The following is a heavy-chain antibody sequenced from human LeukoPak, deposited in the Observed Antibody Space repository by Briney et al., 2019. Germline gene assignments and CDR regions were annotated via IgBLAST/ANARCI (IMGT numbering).Heavy chain of an antibody. J-gene: IGHJ4*02. CDR2: ISADGRTQ. CDR1: GFTFSSYS. D-gene: IGHD5-12*01. Sequence: PGRPLRLSCAASGFTFSSYSIHWVRQAPGKGLEWVTVISADGRTQYYSDSVKGRFTISRDNSLNTLHLQMNSLRTGDTAVYYCAREFGHDRWYFDYWGQGALVTVSS. V-gene: IGHV3-30*03. CDR3: AREFGHDRWYFDY.